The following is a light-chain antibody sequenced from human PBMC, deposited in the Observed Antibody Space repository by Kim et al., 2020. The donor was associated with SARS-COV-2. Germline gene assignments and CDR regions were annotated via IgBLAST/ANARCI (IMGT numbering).Light chain of an antibody. CDR3: ASWDDNLSGVI. Sequence: GQRVTISCSGRRSNIRSKFFYWYQQLPRTAPTLLIYSNNQRPSGVPDRFSGSKSGALASLTISGLRSEDEADYYCASWDDNLSGVIFGGGTKVTVL. CDR2: SNN. J-gene: IGLJ2*01. CDR1: RSNIRSKF. V-gene: IGLV1-47*01.